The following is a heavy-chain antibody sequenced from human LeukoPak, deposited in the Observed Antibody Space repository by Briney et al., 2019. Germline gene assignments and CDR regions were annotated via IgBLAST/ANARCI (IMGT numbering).Heavy chain of an antibody. CDR2: FDPEDGET. CDR3: ATKYPLSLSFDY. CDR1: GYTLTELS. J-gene: IGHJ4*02. Sequence: ASVKVSCKVSGYTLTELSMHWVRQAPGKGLEWMGGFDPEDGETIYAQKFQGRVTMTEDTSTDTAYMELSSLRSEDTAVHYCATKYPLSLSFDYWGQGTLVTVSS. D-gene: IGHD2-2*01. V-gene: IGHV1-24*01.